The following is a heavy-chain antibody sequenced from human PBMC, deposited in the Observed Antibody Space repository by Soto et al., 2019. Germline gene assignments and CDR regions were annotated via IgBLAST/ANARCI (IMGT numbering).Heavy chain of an antibody. V-gene: IGHV1-18*01. Sequence: GASVKVSCKASGYTFTSYGISWVRQAPGQGLEWMGWISAYNGNTNYAQKLQGRVTMTTDTSTSTAYMELRSLRSDDTAVYYCARDVGYNIFGVVIRPNWFDPWGQGTLVTVSS. J-gene: IGHJ5*02. CDR1: GYTFTSYG. CDR2: ISAYNGNT. CDR3: ARDVGYNIFGVVIRPNWFDP. D-gene: IGHD3-3*02.